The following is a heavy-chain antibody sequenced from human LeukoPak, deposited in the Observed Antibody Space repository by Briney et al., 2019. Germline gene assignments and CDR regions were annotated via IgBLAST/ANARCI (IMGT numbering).Heavy chain of an antibody. D-gene: IGHD2-8*01. CDR3: ARMGYCTRATCGGAFDF. CDR1: GYTFTSYA. Sequence: LRGSVTVSCKASGYTFTSYAMNWVRQAPGQGLEWMGWINANTENPAYAQGFTGRFVFSLDTSVSTAYLQINSLKAEDTAIYYCARMGYCTRATCGGAFDFWGQGTLATVSS. CDR2: INANTENP. J-gene: IGHJ4*02. V-gene: IGHV7-4-1*02.